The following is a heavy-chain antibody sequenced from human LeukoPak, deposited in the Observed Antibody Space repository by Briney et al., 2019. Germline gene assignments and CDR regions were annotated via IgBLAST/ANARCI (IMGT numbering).Heavy chain of an antibody. V-gene: IGHV3-23*01. D-gene: IGHD1-14*01. CDR1: GFMFSSYA. J-gene: IGHJ3*01. Sequence: GGSLRLSCAASGFMFSSYAMTWVRQAPGKGLEWVATIVGSGRTTYYADSVRGRFVISRDNSQNVVHLQMNSLRVGDTAFYYCAKRPGAFPLWGRGTLVTVSP. CDR2: IVGSGRTT. CDR3: AKRPGAFPL.